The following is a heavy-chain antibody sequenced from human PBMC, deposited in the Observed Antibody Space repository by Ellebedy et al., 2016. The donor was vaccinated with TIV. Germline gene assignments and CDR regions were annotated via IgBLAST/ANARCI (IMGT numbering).Heavy chain of an antibody. CDR3: VRDGHSDTWYAKWFDP. V-gene: IGHV3-30*03. CDR2: ITPDGSYK. Sequence: GESLKISCAASGFTFSTYGMHWVRQVPGKGLEWVAVITPDGSYKTYADSVKGRFSVSRDNSKKTVDLQMNSLRPEDTAVYYCVRDGHSDTWYAKWFDPWGQGTLVMVSS. CDR1: GFTFSTYG. D-gene: IGHD5-12*01. J-gene: IGHJ5*02.